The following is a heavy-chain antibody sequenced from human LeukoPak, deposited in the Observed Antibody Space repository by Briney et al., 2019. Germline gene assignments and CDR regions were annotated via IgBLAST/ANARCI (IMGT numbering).Heavy chain of an antibody. V-gene: IGHV3-21*01. CDR1: GFTFSYYS. Sequence: GGSLRIFCAASGFTFSYYSMNWVRQAPGKGLEWVSSTSSSSSYIYYADSVTGRFTISRDNAKNSLYLQMNSLRAEDTAVYYCARGTYYYDSSGYYSYFDYWGQGTLVTVSS. J-gene: IGHJ4*02. CDR3: ARGTYYYDSSGYYSYFDY. CDR2: TSSSSSYI. D-gene: IGHD3-22*01.